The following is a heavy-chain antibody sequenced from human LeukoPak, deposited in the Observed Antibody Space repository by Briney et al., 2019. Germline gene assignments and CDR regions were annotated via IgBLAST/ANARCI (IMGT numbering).Heavy chain of an antibody. Sequence: KPSETLSLTCTVSGGSINSGSHYWSWIRQPAGKGLEWIGRIYTSGSTNYNPSLKSRVTISVDTSKTQFSLKLSSVTAADTAVYYCARAYCSSTSCYLGYWFDPWGQGTLVTVSS. J-gene: IGHJ5*02. V-gene: IGHV4-61*02. CDR2: IYTSGST. CDR1: GGSINSGSHY. CDR3: ARAYCSSTSCYLGYWFDP. D-gene: IGHD2-2*01.